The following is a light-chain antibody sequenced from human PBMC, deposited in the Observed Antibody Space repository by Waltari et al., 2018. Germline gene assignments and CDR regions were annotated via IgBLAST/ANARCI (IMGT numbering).Light chain of an antibody. Sequence: EIVWTQSPATLSLSPSERATLSCRASQSVSSYLAWYQQKPGQAPRILIYDASNRATGIPARFSGSGSGTDFTLTISSLEPEDFAVYYCQQRSNWPTFGGGTKVEIK. CDR1: QSVSSY. CDR2: DAS. CDR3: QQRSNWPT. J-gene: IGKJ4*01. V-gene: IGKV3-11*01.